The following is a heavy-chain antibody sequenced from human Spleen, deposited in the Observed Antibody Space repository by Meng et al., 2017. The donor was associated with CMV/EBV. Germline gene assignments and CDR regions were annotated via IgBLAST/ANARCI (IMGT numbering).Heavy chain of an antibody. Sequence: GESLKISCAASGFTFSDYNMNWVRQAPGKGLEWISYISTRGGSTYYAASVRHRFTISRDNVKNSLFLQMDSLRAEDTAVYYCARDRIRNFDYWGQGTPVTVSS. CDR3: ARDRIRNFDY. V-gene: IGHV3-48*04. D-gene: IGHD5-18*01. CDR1: GFTFSDYN. J-gene: IGHJ4*02. CDR2: ISTRGGST.